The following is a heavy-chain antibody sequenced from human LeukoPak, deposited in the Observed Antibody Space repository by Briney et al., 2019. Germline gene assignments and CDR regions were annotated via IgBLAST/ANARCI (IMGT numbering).Heavy chain of an antibody. J-gene: IGHJ3*02. V-gene: IGHV3-48*01. D-gene: IGHD3-3*01. Sequence: GGSLRLSCAASGFTFSSYSMNWVRQAPGKGLEWVSYISSSSSSMYYADSVKGRFTISRDNAKNSLYLQMNSLRAEDTAVYYCARDLYQYYDFWSGYPDAFDIWGQGTMVTVSS. CDR1: GFTFSSYS. CDR3: ARDLYQYYDFWSGYPDAFDI. CDR2: ISSSSSSM.